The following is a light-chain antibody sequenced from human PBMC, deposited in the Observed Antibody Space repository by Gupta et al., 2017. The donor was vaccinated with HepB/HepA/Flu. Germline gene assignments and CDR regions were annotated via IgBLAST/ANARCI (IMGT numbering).Light chain of an antibody. Sequence: EIVLTQSPGTLSLSPGEGATLSCRASQSVSSGNLAWYQQKPCQAPRLVIYGASSRAGGNPDSFRGSGSGTDFTLTISRREPEDFGVYYCQQYCDSPPGSFGQGTXLDI. J-gene: IGKJ2*04. V-gene: IGKV3-20*01. CDR1: QSVSSGN. CDR3: QQYCDSPPGS. CDR2: GAS.